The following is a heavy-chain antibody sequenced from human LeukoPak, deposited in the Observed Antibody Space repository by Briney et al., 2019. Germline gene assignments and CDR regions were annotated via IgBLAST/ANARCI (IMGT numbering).Heavy chain of an antibody. CDR1: GFTFSSYW. J-gene: IGHJ3*02. D-gene: IGHD6-13*01. CDR2: IKQDGSEK. Sequence: GGSLRLSCAASGFTFSSYWMSWVRQAPGKGLEWVANIKQDGSEKYYVDSVKGRFTISRDNAKNSLYLQMNSLRAEDTAVYYCAKADGAAAGAFDIWGQGTMVTVSS. V-gene: IGHV3-7*01. CDR3: AKADGAAAGAFDI.